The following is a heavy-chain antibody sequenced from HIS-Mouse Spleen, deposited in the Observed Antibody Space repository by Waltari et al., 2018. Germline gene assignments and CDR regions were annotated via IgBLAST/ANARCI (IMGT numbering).Heavy chain of an antibody. CDR1: GLTVSSNY. D-gene: IGHD6-6*01. V-gene: IGHV3-66*01. CDR3: ARKYSSSFDY. J-gene: IGHJ4*03. CDR2: IYSGGST. Sequence: EVQLVESGGGLVQPGGSLRLSCAASGLTVSSNYMSWVRQAPGKGLEVVSVIYSGGSTYFADSVKGRFTISRDNSKNTLYLEMNSLRAEDTAVYYWARKYSSSFDYWGQGTTVTVSS.